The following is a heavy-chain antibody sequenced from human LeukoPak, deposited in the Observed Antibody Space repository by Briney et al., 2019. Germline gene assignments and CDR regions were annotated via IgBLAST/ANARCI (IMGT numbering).Heavy chain of an antibody. D-gene: IGHD3-9*01. CDR3: ARLPTGYPNWFDP. CDR2: IYHSGTT. Sequence: SETLSLTCAVSGGSIISSSYNWGWIRQPPGKGLEWIGTIYHSGTTYYNPSLKSRVTVSVDTSKNQFFLKLSSVTAADTAVYYCARLPTGYPNWFDPWGQGSLVTVSS. CDR1: GGSIISSSYN. V-gene: IGHV4-39*01. J-gene: IGHJ5*02.